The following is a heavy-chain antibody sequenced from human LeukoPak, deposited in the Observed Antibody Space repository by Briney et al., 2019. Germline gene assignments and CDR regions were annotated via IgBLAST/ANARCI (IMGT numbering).Heavy chain of an antibody. J-gene: IGHJ4*02. CDR3: ARQNGHYFDY. CDR2: TYYSGST. D-gene: IGHD1-1*01. Sequence: SETLSLTCTVSGGSISSSSYYWGWIRQPPGKGLEWIGSTYYSGSTYYNPSLKSRVTISVDTSKNQFSLKLSSVTAADTAVYYCARQNGHYFDYWGQGTMVIVCS. V-gene: IGHV4-39*01. CDR1: GGSISSSSYY.